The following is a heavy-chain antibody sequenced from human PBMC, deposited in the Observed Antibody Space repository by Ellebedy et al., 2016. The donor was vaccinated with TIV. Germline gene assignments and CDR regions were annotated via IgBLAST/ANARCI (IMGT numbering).Heavy chain of an antibody. D-gene: IGHD5-18*01. CDR3: AREGYSYGSYGMDV. CDR1: GFTFSSYS. CDR2: ISSSSSTI. Sequence: PGGSLRLSCAASGFTFSSYSMNWVRQAPGKGLEWVSYISSSSSTIYYADSVKGRFTISRDNAKNSLYLQMNSLRAEDTAVYYCAREGYSYGSYGMDVWGQGTTVTVSS. J-gene: IGHJ6*02. V-gene: IGHV3-48*01.